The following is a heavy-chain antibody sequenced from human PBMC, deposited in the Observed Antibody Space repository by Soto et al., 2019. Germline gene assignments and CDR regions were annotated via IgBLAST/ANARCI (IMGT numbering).Heavy chain of an antibody. CDR3: ARDSGYYDILTGYYRPWFDP. D-gene: IGHD3-9*01. CDR2: ISSSSGTI. CDR1: GFTFSNYN. Sequence: GGSLRLSCAASGFTFSNYNMNWVRQAPGKGLQWLLYISSSSGTIYYADSVKGRFTISRDNAKNSLYLQMNSLRAEDTAVYYCARDSGYYDILTGYYRPWFDPWGQGTLVTVSS. V-gene: IGHV3-48*04. J-gene: IGHJ5*02.